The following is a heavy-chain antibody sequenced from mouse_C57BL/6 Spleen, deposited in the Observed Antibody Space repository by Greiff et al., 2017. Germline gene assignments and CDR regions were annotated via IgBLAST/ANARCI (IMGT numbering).Heavy chain of an antibody. CDR1: GYAFSSYW. Sequence: QVQLQQSGAELVKPGASVKISCKASGYAFSSYWMNWVKQRPGKGLEWIGQIYPGDGDTNYNGKFKGKATLTADKSSSTAYMQLSSLTSEDSAVYFCARSHYSNYAMDYWGQGTSVTVSS. J-gene: IGHJ4*01. D-gene: IGHD2-5*01. CDR3: ARSHYSNYAMDY. V-gene: IGHV1-80*01. CDR2: IYPGDGDT.